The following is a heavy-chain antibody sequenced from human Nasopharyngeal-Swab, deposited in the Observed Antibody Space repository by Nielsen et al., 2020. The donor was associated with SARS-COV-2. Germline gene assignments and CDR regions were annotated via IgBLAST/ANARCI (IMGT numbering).Heavy chain of an antibody. CDR2: ISAYNGNT. Sequence: ASVKVSCKASGYTFTSYGISWVQQAPGQGLEWMGWISAYNGNTNYAQKLQGRVTMTTDTSTSTAYMELRSLRSDDTAVYYCARGRAEYSSGVRGPYYFDYWGQGTLVTVSS. CDR3: ARGRAEYSSGVRGPYYFDY. J-gene: IGHJ4*02. D-gene: IGHD6-19*01. CDR1: GYTFTSYG. V-gene: IGHV1-18*01.